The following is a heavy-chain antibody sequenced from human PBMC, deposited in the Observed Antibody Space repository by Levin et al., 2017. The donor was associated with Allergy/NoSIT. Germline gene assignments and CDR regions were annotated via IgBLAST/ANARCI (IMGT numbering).Heavy chain of an antibody. V-gene: IGHV4-30-4*01. D-gene: IGHD2-21*02. CDR3: ARGGLRKNSGDEDCGVDCIRAKYFDS. J-gene: IGHJ4*02. CDR1: GGSISSGPYY. Sequence: TPSETLSLTCTVSGGSISSGPYYWSWIRQSPGPALEWLGSIYFTGSTYYNPSLRTPHYISMDTSKNQVFLNLSSVSAADTAMYYCARGGLRKNSGDEDCGVDCIRAKYFDSWGQGIPVTVSA. CDR2: IYFTGST.